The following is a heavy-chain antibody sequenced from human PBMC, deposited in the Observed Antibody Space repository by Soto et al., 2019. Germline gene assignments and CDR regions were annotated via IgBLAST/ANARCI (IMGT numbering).Heavy chain of an antibody. J-gene: IGHJ6*02. V-gene: IGHV1-69*02. Sequence: QVQLVQSGAEVKKPGSSVRVSCKASGGTFSSNTLSWVRQAPGQGLEWMGRITPVLDMADYEQKFQDRLTITADKSTTTVYMELGSLRSEDTAIYYCARAISSGGHFSAMDVWGQGTTVTVSS. CDR3: ARAISSGGHFSAMDV. D-gene: IGHD3-16*01. CDR2: ITPVLDMA. CDR1: GGTFSSNT.